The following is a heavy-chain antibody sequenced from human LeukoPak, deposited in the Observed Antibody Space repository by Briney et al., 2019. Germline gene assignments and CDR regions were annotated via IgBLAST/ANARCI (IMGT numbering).Heavy chain of an antibody. D-gene: IGHD6-19*01. CDR3: AGDIAVAGNFDY. J-gene: IGHJ4*02. CDR1: GGSISSGPYY. Sequence: SETLSLTCTVSGGSISSGPYYWGWIRQPAGKGLEWIGRIYTSGSTNYNPSLKSRVTMSVDTSKNQSSLKLSSVTAADTAVYYCAGDIAVAGNFDYWGQGTLVTVSS. CDR2: IYTSGST. V-gene: IGHV4-61*02.